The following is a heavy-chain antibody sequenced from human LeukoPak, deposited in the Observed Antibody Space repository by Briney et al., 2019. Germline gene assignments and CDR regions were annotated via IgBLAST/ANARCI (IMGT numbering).Heavy chain of an antibody. D-gene: IGHD3-10*01. CDR1: GFTFSSYE. Sequence: GGSLRLSCAASGFTFSSYEMNWVRQAPGKGLEWVSYISSSGSTIYYADSVKGRFTISRDNAKNSLYLQMNSLGVEDTAVYYCAREMYYIPEYWGQGTLVTVSS. J-gene: IGHJ4*02. CDR2: ISSSGSTI. V-gene: IGHV3-48*03. CDR3: AREMYYIPEY.